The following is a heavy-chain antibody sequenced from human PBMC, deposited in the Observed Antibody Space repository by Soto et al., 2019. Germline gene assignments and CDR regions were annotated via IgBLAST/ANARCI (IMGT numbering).Heavy chain of an antibody. CDR2: IYYSGST. CDR3: ARKSFDWPSAFDI. CDR1: GGSISGYY. V-gene: IGHV4-59*08. J-gene: IGHJ3*02. D-gene: IGHD3-9*01. Sequence: SETLSLTCTVSGGSISGYYWSWIRQPPGKGLEWIGYIYYSGSTNYNPSLKSRVTISVDTSKNQFSLKLSSVTAADTAVYYCARKSFDWPSAFDIWGQGTMVTVSS.